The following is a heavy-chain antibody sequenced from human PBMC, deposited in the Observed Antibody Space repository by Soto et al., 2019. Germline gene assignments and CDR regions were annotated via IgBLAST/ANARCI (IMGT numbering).Heavy chain of an antibody. J-gene: IGHJ4*02. D-gene: IGHD2-2*01. CDR3: AKGSCISTSCAVLDS. CDR2: LNWNSANI. Sequence: EVQLVESGGALVRLGRSLGLSCAASGFTFEDYAMHWVRQLPGKGLEWVSGLNWNSANIGYADSVKGRFTISRDNAKNSLYLQMNSLRAEDTALYYCAKGSCISTSCAVLDSWGQGTLVTVSS. CDR1: GFTFEDYA. V-gene: IGHV3-9*01.